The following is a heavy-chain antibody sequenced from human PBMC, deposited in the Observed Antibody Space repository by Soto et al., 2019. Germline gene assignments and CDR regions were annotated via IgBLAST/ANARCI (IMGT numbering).Heavy chain of an antibody. D-gene: IGHD4-4*01. Sequence: GGSLRLSCAASGFTFSSYAMSWVRQAPGKGLEWVSAISGSGGSTYYADSVKGRFTISRDNSKNTLYLQMNSLRAEDTALYFCAKNKRAMTTVKYYFDYWGQGTLVTVSS. CDR2: ISGSGGST. V-gene: IGHV3-23*01. CDR3: AKNKRAMTTVKYYFDY. J-gene: IGHJ4*02. CDR1: GFTFSSYA.